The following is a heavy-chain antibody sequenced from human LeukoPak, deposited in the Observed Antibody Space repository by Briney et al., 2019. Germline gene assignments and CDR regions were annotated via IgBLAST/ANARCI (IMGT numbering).Heavy chain of an antibody. Sequence: GGSLRLSCAASGFTFSTYGMHWVRQAPGKGLEWVAFIRYDGSNKYYADSVKGRFTISRDNSKNTLYLQMNSLRAEDTAVYFCAKDKDPWKSASISDFDYWGQGTLVTVSS. CDR1: GFTFSTYG. V-gene: IGHV3-30*02. CDR3: AKDKDPWKSASISDFDY. CDR2: IRYDGSNK. D-gene: IGHD1-1*01. J-gene: IGHJ4*02.